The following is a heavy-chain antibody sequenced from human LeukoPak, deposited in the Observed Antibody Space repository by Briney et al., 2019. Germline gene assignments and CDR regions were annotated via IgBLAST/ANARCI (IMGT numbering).Heavy chain of an antibody. CDR1: GGSFSDYY. CDR3: ARGYGAGSYYWFDP. CDR2: INHSGSA. V-gene: IGHV4-34*01. J-gene: IGHJ5*02. Sequence: SETLSLTCAVYGGSFSDYYWSWIRQPPGKGIEWIGEINHSGSANYNPSLKSRVTISVDMSKNQFSLKLISVTAADTAVYYCARGYGAGSYYWFDPWGQGTLVTVSS. D-gene: IGHD3-10*01.